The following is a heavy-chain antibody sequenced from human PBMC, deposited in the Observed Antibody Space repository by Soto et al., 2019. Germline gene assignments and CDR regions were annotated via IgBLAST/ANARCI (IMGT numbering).Heavy chain of an antibody. D-gene: IGHD3-9*01. J-gene: IGHJ4*02. CDR2: IYYSGNA. V-gene: IGHV4-39*01. CDR3: ARLEGLATISYYFDF. Sequence: QLQLQESGPGLVKPSETLSLTCSVSDDSINSDNYYWGWIRQPPGKGLEWIGSIYYSGNAYYNPSLQTRATISLEKSRSQFSLKLNSATAADSAVYFCARLEGLATISYYFDFWGPGALVTVSS. CDR1: DDSINSDNYY.